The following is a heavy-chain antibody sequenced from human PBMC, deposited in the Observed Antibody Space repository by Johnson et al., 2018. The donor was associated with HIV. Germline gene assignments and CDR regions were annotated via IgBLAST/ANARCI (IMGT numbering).Heavy chain of an antibody. CDR3: ARGARGDLEWLLSGHAFDI. V-gene: IGHV3-7*01. Sequence: EVQLVESGGGLVQPGGSLRVSCAASGFTFSSYWMNWVRQAPGKGLEWVAKRKQEGSEKYYVESVKGRLTIARDNAKNALYRQMNSLRAEETAVYYCARGARGDLEWLLSGHAFDIWGQGTMVTVSS. J-gene: IGHJ3*02. D-gene: IGHD3-3*01. CDR1: GFTFSSYW. CDR2: RKQEGSEK.